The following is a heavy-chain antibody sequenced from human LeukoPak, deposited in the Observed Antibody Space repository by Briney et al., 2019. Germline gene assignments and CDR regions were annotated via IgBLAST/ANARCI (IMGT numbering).Heavy chain of an antibody. CDR1: VGFISSYY. V-gene: IGHV4-59*08. D-gene: IGHD2-15*01. CDR3: ARQGGSFWYFDL. J-gene: IGHJ2*01. Sequence: PSETLSLTRTVCVGFISSYYWSWLRQPPAKGLEWVGYIYYSGSTNYNPSLKSRVTISADTSKNQFSLKLSSVTAADTAVYYCARQGGSFWYFDLWGRGTLVTVSS. CDR2: IYYSGST.